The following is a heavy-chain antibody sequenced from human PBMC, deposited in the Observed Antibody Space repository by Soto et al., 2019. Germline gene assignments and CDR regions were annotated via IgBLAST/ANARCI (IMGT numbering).Heavy chain of an antibody. V-gene: IGHV3-23*01. CDR2: ISGSGGST. Sequence: GGSLRLSCAASGFTFSSYAMSWVRQAPGKGLEWVSAISGSGGSTYYADSVKGRFTISRDNSKNMLYLQMNSLRAEDTAVYYCAKDRSIAVAVFYFDYWGQGTLVTVSS. D-gene: IGHD6-19*01. CDR3: AKDRSIAVAVFYFDY. J-gene: IGHJ4*02. CDR1: GFTFSSYA.